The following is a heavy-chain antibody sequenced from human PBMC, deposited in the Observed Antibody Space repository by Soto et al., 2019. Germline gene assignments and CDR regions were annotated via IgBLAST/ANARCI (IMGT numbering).Heavy chain of an antibody. CDR2: IGASGDIT. Sequence: QTGGSLRLSCAASGFSFTNFAMSWVRQAPGKGLEWVAGIGASGDITWYADSVKGRLSISRDNSKNTLYLQLNSLRFEDTAVYYFAKDDFTDRGDDYFDYWGPGTLVTVSS. CDR1: GFSFTNFA. CDR3: AKDDFTDRGDDYFDY. J-gene: IGHJ4*02. D-gene: IGHD2-21*02. V-gene: IGHV3-23*01.